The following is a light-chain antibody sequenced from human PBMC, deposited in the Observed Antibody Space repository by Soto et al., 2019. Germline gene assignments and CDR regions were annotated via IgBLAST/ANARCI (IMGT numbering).Light chain of an antibody. CDR2: WAS. J-gene: IGKJ3*01. CDR3: QQYYTTPFT. Sequence: DIVMTQSPDSLAVSLGERATINCKSSQFLLYSPTNKKCLASYQQKPGHPPKLLIYWASTRESGVPDRFSGSESGTDFTLTLRSLQAQDVAVYYCQQYYTTPFTFRPGTKVEIK. V-gene: IGKV4-1*01. CDR1: QFLLYSPTNKKC.